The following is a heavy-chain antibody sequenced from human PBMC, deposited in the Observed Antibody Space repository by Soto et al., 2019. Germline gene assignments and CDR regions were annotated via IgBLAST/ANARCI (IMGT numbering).Heavy chain of an antibody. CDR3: GKDDTYCSGKNYYYFGMDV. V-gene: IGHV3-30*18. J-gene: IGHJ6*02. CDR1: GFTFSTYG. D-gene: IGHD1-26*01. CDR2: ISYDGSDK. Sequence: QVHLVASGGGVVQPRRSLRLSCAASGFTFSTYGTHWFRQAPGKGLEWVALISYDGSDKYYADSVKGRFTISRDNSKNPLYLQMTCLRPEGTAVYSCGKDDTYCSGKNYYYFGMDVWGQGTTVTVSS.